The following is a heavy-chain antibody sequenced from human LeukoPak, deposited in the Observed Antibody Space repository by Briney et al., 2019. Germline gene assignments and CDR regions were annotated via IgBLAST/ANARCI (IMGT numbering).Heavy chain of an antibody. V-gene: IGHV1-18*01. J-gene: IGHJ4*02. CDR2: ISAYNGNA. D-gene: IGHD3-16*02. CDR1: GYTFTNYG. Sequence: GASVKVSCKASGYTFTNYGFAWVRQAPGQGLEWSGWISAYNGNANYAHKVQGRVTMTTDTSTTTAYMELRSLRSDDTAVYYCAREEFVWGSYRFVDYWGQGTLVTVSS. CDR3: AREEFVWGSYRFVDY.